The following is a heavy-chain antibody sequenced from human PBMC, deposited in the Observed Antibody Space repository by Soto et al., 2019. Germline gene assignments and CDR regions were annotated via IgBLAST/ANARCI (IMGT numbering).Heavy chain of an antibody. Sequence: ASGKVSCTSSGYTFTSYYMHWVRQAPRQGLEWMGIINPSGGSTSYAQKFQCRVTMTRDTSTSTVYMELSSLRSEDTAVYYCARSGGPLGSGWTFDYWGQGTLVTVSS. D-gene: IGHD6-19*01. J-gene: IGHJ4*02. CDR3: ARSGGPLGSGWTFDY. CDR1: GYTFTSYY. V-gene: IGHV1-46*01. CDR2: INPSGGST.